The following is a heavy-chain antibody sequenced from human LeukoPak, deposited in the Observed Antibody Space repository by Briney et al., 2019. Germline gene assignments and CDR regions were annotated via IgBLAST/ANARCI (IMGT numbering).Heavy chain of an antibody. Sequence: GGSLRLSCAASGFRFSSFAMNWVRQAPGKGLEWVAVMSYHGTTEFYAESVKGRFTISRDNSKNTLYLQMNSLRPEDTAIYYCAKVVAYTVAAFDLWGQGTMVNVSS. V-gene: IGHV3-30-3*01. CDR1: GFRFSSFA. CDR2: MSYHGTTE. CDR3: AKVVAYTVAAFDL. D-gene: IGHD3-16*01. J-gene: IGHJ3*01.